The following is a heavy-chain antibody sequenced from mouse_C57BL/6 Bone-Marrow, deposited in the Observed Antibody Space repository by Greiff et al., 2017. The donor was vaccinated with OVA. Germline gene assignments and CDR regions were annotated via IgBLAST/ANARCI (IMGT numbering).Heavy chain of an antibody. J-gene: IGHJ4*01. Sequence: VQLKQSGAGLVRPGASVKLSCTASGFNIKDDYMHWVKQRPEQGLEWIGWIDPENGDTEYASKFQGKATITADTSSNTAYLQLSSLTSEDTAVYYCTTRITTVGAMDYWGQGTSVTVSS. D-gene: IGHD1-1*01. CDR3: TTRITTVGAMDY. CDR1: GFNIKDDY. V-gene: IGHV14-4*01. CDR2: IDPENGDT.